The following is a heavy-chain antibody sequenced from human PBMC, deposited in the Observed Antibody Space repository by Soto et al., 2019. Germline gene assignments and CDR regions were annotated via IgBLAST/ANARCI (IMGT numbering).Heavy chain of an antibody. V-gene: IGHV1-18*01. CDR1: GYTFTSYG. CDR2: ISAYNGNT. J-gene: IGHJ3*02. Sequence: ASVKVSCKASGYTFTSYGISWVLQAPGQGLEWMGWISAYNGNTNYAQKLQGRVTMTTDTSTSTAYMELRSLRSDDTAVYYCARRAIRARWYAFDIWGQGTMVTVSS. CDR3: ARRAIRARWYAFDI. D-gene: IGHD6-6*01.